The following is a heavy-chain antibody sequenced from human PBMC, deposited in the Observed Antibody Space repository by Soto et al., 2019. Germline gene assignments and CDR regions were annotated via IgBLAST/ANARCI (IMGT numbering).Heavy chain of an antibody. Sequence: GSLRLSCAASGFTFSSYTMIWVRQAPGRGLEWVSSTSSSGSYGYDADSVKGRFTISRDNAKNTLYLQMNSLRADDTAVYYCARAYGDFGRVVDVWGQGTTVTVSS. CDR2: TSSSGSYG. D-gene: IGHD4-17*01. J-gene: IGHJ6*02. CDR3: ARAYGDFGRVVDV. V-gene: IGHV3-21*01. CDR1: GFTFSSYT.